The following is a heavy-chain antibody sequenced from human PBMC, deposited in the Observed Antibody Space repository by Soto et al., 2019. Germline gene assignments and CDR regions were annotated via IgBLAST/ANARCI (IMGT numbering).Heavy chain of an antibody. CDR3: AKASLGYCSGGSCYSQGAVDI. CDR1: GFTFSSYG. CDR2: IWYNSGNK. Sequence: GGSLRLSCAASGFTFSSYGMHWVRQAPGKGLEWVAVIWYNSGNKGYADSVKGRFTISRDNAKNSLYLQMNSLRAEDTALYYCAKASLGYCSGGSCYSQGAVDIWGQGTMVTVSS. D-gene: IGHD2-15*01. V-gene: IGHV3-33*03. J-gene: IGHJ3*02.